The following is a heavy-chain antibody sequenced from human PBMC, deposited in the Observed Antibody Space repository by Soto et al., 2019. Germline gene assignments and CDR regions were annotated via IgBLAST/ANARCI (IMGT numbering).Heavy chain of an antibody. CDR1: GGSISSYY. J-gene: IGHJ5*02. Sequence: PSETLSLTCTVSGGSISSYYWSWIRQPSGKGLEWIGYIYYSGSTNYNPSLKSRVTISVDTSKNQFSLKLSSVTAADTAVYYCARGQYYYDSSGPGWFDPWGQGTLVTVSS. V-gene: IGHV4-59*01. CDR3: ARGQYYYDSSGPGWFDP. CDR2: IYYSGST. D-gene: IGHD3-22*01.